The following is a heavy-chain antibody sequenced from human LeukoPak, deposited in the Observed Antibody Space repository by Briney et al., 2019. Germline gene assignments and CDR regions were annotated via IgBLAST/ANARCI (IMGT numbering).Heavy chain of an antibody. J-gene: IGHJ4*02. V-gene: IGHV5-51*01. D-gene: IGHD3-9*01. Sequence: PGESLKISCKGSGYSFTSYWVGWVRQMPGKSLEWMGIIYPGDSDTRYSPSFQGQVTISADKSISTAYLQWSSLKASDTAMYYCARQASYDILTGYHSGNFDYWGQGTLVTVSS. CDR2: IYPGDSDT. CDR1: GYSFTSYW. CDR3: ARQASYDILTGYHSGNFDY.